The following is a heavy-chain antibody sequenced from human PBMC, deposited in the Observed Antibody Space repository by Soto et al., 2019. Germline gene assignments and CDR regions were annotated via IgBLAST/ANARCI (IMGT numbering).Heavy chain of an antibody. V-gene: IGHV4-59*01. J-gene: IGHJ3*02. Sequence: PSETLSLPCTVSGGSISSYYCCWIRPPPGNELEWIGYIYYSGSTNYNHSLKSRVTISVDTSKNQFSLKLSSVTAADTAVYYCARAKGLVRGVIITPDAFDIWGQGTMVTVSS. CDR1: GGSISSYY. D-gene: IGHD3-10*01. CDR3: ARAKGLVRGVIITPDAFDI. CDR2: IYYSGST.